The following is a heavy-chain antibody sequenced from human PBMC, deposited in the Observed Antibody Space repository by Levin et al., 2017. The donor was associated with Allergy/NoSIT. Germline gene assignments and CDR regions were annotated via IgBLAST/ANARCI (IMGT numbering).Heavy chain of an antibody. D-gene: IGHD3-10*01. CDR3: AKDKKFYGSGTYIDSFDI. CDR2: TSGSGGST. Sequence: TGGSLRLSCAASGFTFSSYAMSWVRQAPGKGLQWVSSTSGSGGSTYYADSVKGRFTISRDNSKNTLFLQMSSLRAEDTAVYYCAKDKKFYGSGTYIDSFDIWGQGTMVTVSS. CDR1: GFTFSSYA. V-gene: IGHV3-23*01. J-gene: IGHJ3*02.